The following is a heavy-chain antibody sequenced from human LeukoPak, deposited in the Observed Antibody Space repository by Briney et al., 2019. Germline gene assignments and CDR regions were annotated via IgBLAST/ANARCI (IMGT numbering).Heavy chain of an antibody. CDR1: GGSICSYY. D-gene: IGHD3-3*01. J-gene: IGHJ4*02. V-gene: IGHV4-59*01. Sequence: SETLSLTCTVSGGSICSYYWSWIRQPPGKGLEWIGHIYHSGSTNYNPSLKSRVTISVDMSKNQISLKLSSVTAADTAVYYCARSRVWSDYWGYFDYWGQGTLVTVSS. CDR3: ARSRVWSDYWGYFDY. CDR2: IYHSGST.